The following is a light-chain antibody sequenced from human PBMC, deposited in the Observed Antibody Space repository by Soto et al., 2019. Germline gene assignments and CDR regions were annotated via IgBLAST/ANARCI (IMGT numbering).Light chain of an antibody. J-gene: IGKJ1*01. CDR1: QFLVHSNGDNY. CDR3: MQALQAPLT. CDR2: LGS. Sequence: VLTQTLLSLPVSPREPAPTYCRASQFLVHSNGDNYLDWYLQKPGQSPQLLIYLGSNRASGVPDRFSGSGSGTDFTLKISRVEAEDVGFYYCMQALQAPLTFGQGTKVDI. V-gene: IGKV2-28*01.